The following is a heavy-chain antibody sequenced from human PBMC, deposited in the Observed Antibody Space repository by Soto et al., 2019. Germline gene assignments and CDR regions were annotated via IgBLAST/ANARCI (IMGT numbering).Heavy chain of an antibody. V-gene: IGHV2-26*01. CDR2: ILSSDEK. J-gene: IGHJ6*03. CDR3: ARMLAVNYYYYYVDV. D-gene: IGHD3-22*01. CDR1: GFSLRNARMG. Sequence: QVTLKESGPVLVKPTETLTLTCTVSGFSLRNARMGVSWIRQPPGKALEWLAHILSSDEKSYNTSLKGRVTLSKDTSKSQVVRTMPYVDPVDTATYFCARMLAVNYYYYYVDVWGEGTTVTVSS.